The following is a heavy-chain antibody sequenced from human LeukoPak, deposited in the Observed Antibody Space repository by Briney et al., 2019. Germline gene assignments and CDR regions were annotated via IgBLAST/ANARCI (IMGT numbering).Heavy chain of an antibody. D-gene: IGHD3-22*01. V-gene: IGHV3-48*01. Sequence: HPGGSLRLSCAASGFTFSSYSMNWVRQAPGKGLEWVSYISSSSSTIYYADSVKGRFTISRDNAKNSLSLQMNSLRAEDTAVYYCARGLHRYSYDSGAYSIYWGQGTLVTVSS. CDR2: ISSSSSTI. CDR3: ARGLHRYSYDSGAYSIY. J-gene: IGHJ4*02. CDR1: GFTFSSYS.